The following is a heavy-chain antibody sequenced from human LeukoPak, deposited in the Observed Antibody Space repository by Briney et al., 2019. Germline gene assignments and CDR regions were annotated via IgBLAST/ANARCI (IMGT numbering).Heavy chain of an antibody. CDR1: GYTFTSYG. D-gene: IGHD2-21*02. J-gene: IGHJ6*03. V-gene: IGHV1-18*01. CDR3: ARYGDGEVTASPRDYYYYMDV. CDR2: ISAYNGNT. Sequence: ASVKVSCKVSGYTFTSYGISWVRRAPGQGLEWMGWISAYNGNTSYAQKLQGRVTMTTDTSTSTAYMELRSLRSDDTAVYYCARYGDGEVTASPRDYYYYMDVWGKGTTVTVSS.